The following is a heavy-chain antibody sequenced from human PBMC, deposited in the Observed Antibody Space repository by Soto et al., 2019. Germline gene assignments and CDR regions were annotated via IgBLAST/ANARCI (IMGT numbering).Heavy chain of an antibody. CDR2: ISSSSSYI. J-gene: IGHJ1*01. CDR1: GFTFSSYS. D-gene: IGHD6-19*01. CDR3: ARDLGEWLVGGIFQR. V-gene: IGHV3-21*01. Sequence: EVQLVESGGGLVKPGGSLRLSCAASGFTFSSYSMNWVRQAPGKGLAWVSSISSSSSYIYYADSVKGRFTISRDNAKNSLYLQMNSLRAEDTAVYYCARDLGEWLVGGIFQRWGQGTLVTVSS.